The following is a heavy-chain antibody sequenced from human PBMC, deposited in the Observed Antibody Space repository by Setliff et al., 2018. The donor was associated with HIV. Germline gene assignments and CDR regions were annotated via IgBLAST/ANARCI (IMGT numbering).Heavy chain of an antibody. J-gene: IGHJ3*02. D-gene: IGHD3-10*01. CDR1: GGSVSNTTYY. CDR3: ARAGIKEDAFDI. CDR2: IYYTGST. V-gene: IGHV4-39*02. Sequence: SETLSLTCTVSGGSVSNTTYYWGWVRQPPGKGLEWIGNIYYTGSTYYNPSLKSRVTVSVDTSKNQFSLKLTSVTVADTAVFYCARAGIKEDAFDIWGQGTMVTVSS.